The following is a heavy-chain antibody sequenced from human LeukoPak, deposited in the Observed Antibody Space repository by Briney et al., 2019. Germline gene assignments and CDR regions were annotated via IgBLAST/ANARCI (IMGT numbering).Heavy chain of an antibody. D-gene: IGHD3-22*01. V-gene: IGHV1-18*01. CDR1: GYTFTSYG. Sequence: ASVKVSCKASGYTFTSYGISWVGQAPGQGLEWMGWISAYNGNTNYAQKLQGRVTMTTDTSTSTAYMELRSLRSDDTAVYYCARDQDHYYDSSGYPYYFDYWGQGTLVTVSS. J-gene: IGHJ4*02. CDR2: ISAYNGNT. CDR3: ARDQDHYYDSSGYPYYFDY.